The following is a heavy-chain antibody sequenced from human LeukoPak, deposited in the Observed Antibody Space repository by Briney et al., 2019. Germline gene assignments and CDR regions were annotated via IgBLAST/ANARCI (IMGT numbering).Heavy chain of an antibody. CDR3: ARVGVVAAELIEY. V-gene: IGHV3-23*01. CDR2: ISGSGRGGGT. Sequence: GGSLRLSCAASGFTFSNNAMSWVRQAPGKGLEWVSSISGSGRGGGTNYADSVRGRFTISRDNSKDTLYLQMNSLRAEDTAVYYCARVGVVAAELIEYWGQGTLVTVSS. D-gene: IGHD2-2*01. J-gene: IGHJ4*02. CDR1: GFTFSNNA.